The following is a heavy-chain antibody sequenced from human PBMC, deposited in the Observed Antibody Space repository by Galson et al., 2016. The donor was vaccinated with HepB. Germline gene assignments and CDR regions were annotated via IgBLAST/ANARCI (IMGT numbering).Heavy chain of an antibody. CDR1: GFTFNTYP. D-gene: IGHD7-27*01. CDR3: ARDRPNWAIDY. CDR2: IGVNTHVK. J-gene: IGHJ4*02. Sequence: SLRLSCAASGFTFNTYPMNWVRQAPGKGLEWISYIGVNTHVKYYADSVKGRFTISRDNAKNSQYLEMNSLIAEDTAVYYCARDRPNWAIDYWGQGNLVTVSS. V-gene: IGHV3-48*01.